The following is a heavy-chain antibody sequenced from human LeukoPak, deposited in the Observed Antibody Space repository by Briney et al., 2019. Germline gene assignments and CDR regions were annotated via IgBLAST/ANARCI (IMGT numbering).Heavy chain of an antibody. D-gene: IGHD6-13*01. CDR3: ARLPPAPYTNNWSYYYYGMDL. Sequence: GESLEISWEGSGYIFSNYWIRRGRHMPGKGLGCMGYSYSDEYQNRFRPSFQGQVTISADKSFSTAYLQSSSLKASDSAIYYCARLPPAPYTNNWSYYYYGMDLWGQGTAVTVSS. J-gene: IGHJ6*02. CDR1: GYIFSNYW. V-gene: IGHV5-51*01. CDR2: SYSDEYQN.